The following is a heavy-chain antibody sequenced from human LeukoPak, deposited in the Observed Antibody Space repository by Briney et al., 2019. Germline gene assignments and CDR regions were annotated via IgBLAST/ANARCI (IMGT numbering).Heavy chain of an antibody. Sequence: PSETLSLTCTVSGGSVTSGRNHWNWIRQPPGKGLEWIGYISYSGCTNYNPSLKSRVTISIDTSKNQFSLKLSSVTAADTAVHYCARDSGDFDYWGQGTLVTVSS. CDR3: ARDSGDFDY. J-gene: IGHJ4*02. V-gene: IGHV4-61*01. CDR1: GGSVTSGRNH. CDR2: ISYSGCT.